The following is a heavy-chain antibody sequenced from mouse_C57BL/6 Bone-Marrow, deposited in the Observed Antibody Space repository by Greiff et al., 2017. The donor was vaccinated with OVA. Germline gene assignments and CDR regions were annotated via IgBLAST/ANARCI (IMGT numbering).Heavy chain of an antibody. V-gene: IGHV1-39*01. J-gene: IGHJ4*01. CDR1: GYSFTDYN. CDR2: INPNYGTT. D-gene: IGHD1-1*01. Sequence: EVQLQQSGPELVKPGASVKISCKASGYSFTDYNMNWVQQSNGKSLEWIGVINPNYGTTSYNQKFKGKATLTVDQASTTAYMQLNSLTSEDSAVYYCASVITTVVDRSYAMYYWGQGTSVTVSS. CDR3: ASVITTVVDRSYAMYY.